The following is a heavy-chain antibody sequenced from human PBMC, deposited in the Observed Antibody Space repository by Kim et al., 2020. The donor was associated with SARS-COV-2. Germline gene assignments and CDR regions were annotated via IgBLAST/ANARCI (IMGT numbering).Heavy chain of an antibody. CDR1: GFTFSSYW. V-gene: IGHV3-7*01. J-gene: IGHJ6*03. CDR3: ARAMGEYSSSWYAVNTHYYYYMDV. Sequence: GGSLRLSCAASGFTFSSYWMSWVRQAPGKGLEWVANIKQDGSEKYYVDSVKGRFTISRDNAKNSLYLQMNSLRAEDTAVYYCARAMGEYSSSWYAVNTHYYYYMDVWGKGTTVTVSS. CDR2: IKQDGSEK. D-gene: IGHD6-13*01.